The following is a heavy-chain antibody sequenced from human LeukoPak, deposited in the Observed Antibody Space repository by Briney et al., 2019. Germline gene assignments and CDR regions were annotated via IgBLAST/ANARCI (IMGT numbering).Heavy chain of an antibody. CDR3: ARVEAGYYTNWFDP. D-gene: IGHD3-22*01. CDR2: IYSGGST. Sequence: QPGGSLRLSCAASGFTFSSNYMSWVRQAPGKGLEWVSVIYSGGSTYYADSVKGRFTISRHNSKNTLYLQMNSLRAADTAVYYCARVEAGYYTNWFDPWGQGTLVTVSS. CDR1: GFTFSSNY. J-gene: IGHJ5*02. V-gene: IGHV3-53*04.